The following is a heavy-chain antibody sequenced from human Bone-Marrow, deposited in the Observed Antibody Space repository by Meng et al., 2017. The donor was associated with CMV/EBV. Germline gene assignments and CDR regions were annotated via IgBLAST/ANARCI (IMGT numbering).Heavy chain of an antibody. J-gene: IGHJ5*02. V-gene: IGHV4-59*01. D-gene: IGHD6-13*01. CDR1: GGSISSYY. CDR3: ARDPYSRSWGGWFDP. Sequence: GSLRLSCTVAGGSISSYYWSWIRQPPGKGLEWIGYVYYSGSTNYNPSLKSRVTISVDTSKNQFSLKLSSVTAADTAVYYCARDPYSRSWGGWFDPWGQGPLVTVSS. CDR2: VYYSGST.